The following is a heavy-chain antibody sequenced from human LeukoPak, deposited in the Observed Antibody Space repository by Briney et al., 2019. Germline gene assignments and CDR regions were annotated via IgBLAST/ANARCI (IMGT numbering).Heavy chain of an antibody. CDR2: IHPRSGDT. D-gene: IGHD3-10*01. CDR3: ARDGEYGTGSYYRGSFDY. J-gene: IGHJ4*02. Sequence: ASVKVSCKASAYTFTDYNVHWVRQAPGQGLEWMGWIHPRSGDTRYAQKFQGRVTMARDTSISTVYMDLSSLGSDDTAVYYCARDGEYGTGSYYRGSFDYWGQGILVTVSS. CDR1: AYTFTDYN. V-gene: IGHV1-2*02.